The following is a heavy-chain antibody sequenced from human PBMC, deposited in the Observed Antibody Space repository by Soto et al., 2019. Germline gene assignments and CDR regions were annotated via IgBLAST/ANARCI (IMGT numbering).Heavy chain of an antibody. J-gene: IGHJ5*02. CDR2: INHSGST. V-gene: IGHV4-34*01. CDR3: ARGRRDYRYFDWINWFDP. CDR1: GGSFSGYY. Sequence: KPSETLSLTCAVYGGSFSGYYWSWIRQPPGKGLEWIGEINHSGSTNYNPSLKSRVTISVDTSKNQFSLKLSSVTAADTAVYYCARGRRDYRYFDWINWFDPWGQGTLVTVSS. D-gene: IGHD3-9*01.